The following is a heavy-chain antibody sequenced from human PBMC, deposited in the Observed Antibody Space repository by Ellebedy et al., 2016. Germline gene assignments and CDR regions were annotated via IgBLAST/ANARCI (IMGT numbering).Heavy chain of an antibody. CDR2: IYPGDSDT. Sequence: GESLKISCKGSGYSFTSYWIGWVRQVPGKGLEWMGIIYPGDSDTRYSPSFQGQVTISADKSISTAYLQWSSLKASDTAMYYCARGELEAVVPAEGNYYMDVWGKGTTVTVSS. V-gene: IGHV5-51*01. D-gene: IGHD2-2*01. CDR1: GYSFTSYW. J-gene: IGHJ6*03. CDR3: ARGELEAVVPAEGNYYMDV.